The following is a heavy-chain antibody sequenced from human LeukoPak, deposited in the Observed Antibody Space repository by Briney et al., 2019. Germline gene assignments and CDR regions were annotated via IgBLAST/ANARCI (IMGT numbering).Heavy chain of an antibody. CDR2: IYYSGST. Sequence: SETLSLTCTVSGGSISSYYWSWIRQPPGKGLEWIGYIYYSGSTNYNPSLKSRVTISVDTSKNQFSLKLSSVTAADTAVYYCARSPDKRGSSWYYWGQGTLVTVSS. CDR1: GGSISSYY. CDR3: ARSPDKRGSSWYY. V-gene: IGHV4-59*01. D-gene: IGHD6-13*01. J-gene: IGHJ4*02.